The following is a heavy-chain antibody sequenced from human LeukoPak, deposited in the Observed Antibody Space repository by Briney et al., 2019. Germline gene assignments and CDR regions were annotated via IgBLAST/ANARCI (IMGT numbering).Heavy chain of an antibody. V-gene: IGHV4-31*03. CDR2: IYHSGST. CDR1: GDSISSGGYY. D-gene: IGHD3-22*01. J-gene: IGHJ3*02. Sequence: SETLSLTCTVSGDSISSGGYYWSWIRQHPGQGLKGIGYIYHSGSTYYNPSLKSRVTMSVDTSKNQFSLKLSSVTAADTAVYYCARDQTVIDPYDAFDIWGQGTMVTVSS. CDR3: ARDQTVIDPYDAFDI.